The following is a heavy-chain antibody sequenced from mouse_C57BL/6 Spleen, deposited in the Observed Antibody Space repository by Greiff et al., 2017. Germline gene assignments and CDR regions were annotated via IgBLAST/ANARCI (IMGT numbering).Heavy chain of an antibody. Sequence: EVQRVESGGDLVKPGGSLKLSCAASGFTFSSYGMSWVRQTPDKRLEWVATISSGGSYTYYPDSVKGRFTISRDNAKNTLYLQLGSLKSEDTAMYYCARQGDYYGGSSLWYFDVWGTGTTVTVSS. CDR1: GFTFSSYG. CDR2: ISSGGSYT. CDR3: ARQGDYYGGSSLWYFDV. J-gene: IGHJ1*03. V-gene: IGHV5-6*01. D-gene: IGHD1-1*01.